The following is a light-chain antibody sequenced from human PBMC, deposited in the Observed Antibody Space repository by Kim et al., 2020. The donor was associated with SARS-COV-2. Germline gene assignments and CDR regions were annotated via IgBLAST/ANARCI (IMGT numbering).Light chain of an antibody. V-gene: IGKV1-5*03. CDR2: MAS. CDR1: QNINVW. CDR3: QQYDSYST. Sequence: SASGGDRVTITCRASQNINVWLAWYQQKPGKAPKFLIYMASFLQTGVPSRFGGRGSGTEFTPTSTSLQPDDFATYSCQQYDSYSTFGQGTKVDIK. J-gene: IGKJ1*01.